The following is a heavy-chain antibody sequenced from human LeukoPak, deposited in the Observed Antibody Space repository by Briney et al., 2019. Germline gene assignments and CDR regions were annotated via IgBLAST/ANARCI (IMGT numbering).Heavy chain of an antibody. CDR1: GFTFSSYG. J-gene: IGHJ6*03. D-gene: IGHD3-10*01. CDR2: IRYDGDNK. Sequence: PGGSLRLSCAASGFTFSSYGMHWVRQAPGKGLEWVAFIRYDGDNKYYADSVKGRFTISRDNSKNTLYLQMNSLRAEDTAVYYCAKGAYYGSGRESYYYYIDVWGRGTTVTISS. CDR3: AKGAYYGSGRESYYYYIDV. V-gene: IGHV3-30*02.